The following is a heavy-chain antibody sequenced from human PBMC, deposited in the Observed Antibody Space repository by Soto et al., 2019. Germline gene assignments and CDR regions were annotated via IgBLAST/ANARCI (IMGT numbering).Heavy chain of an antibody. CDR2: IYHTGTT. J-gene: IGHJ5*01. CDR1: GGSVTSSSCY. Sequence: QLQLQESGPRLVKPSETLSLTCTVSGGSVTSSSCYWGWIRQPPGKGLEWIGDIYHTGTTYYNPSLKSRVTIYVDTYTELCSLKLISVTAADTAMYYCVRLTSRITAASHGRSNWLVTWGPGTMVSVSS. V-gene: IGHV4-39*01. CDR3: VRLTSRITAASHGRSNWLVT. D-gene: IGHD1-20*01.